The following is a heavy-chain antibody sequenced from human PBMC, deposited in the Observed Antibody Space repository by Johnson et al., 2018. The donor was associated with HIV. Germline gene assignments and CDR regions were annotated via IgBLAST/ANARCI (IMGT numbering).Heavy chain of an antibody. CDR2: IRSKAYGGTT. D-gene: IGHD1-26*01. CDR3: TREGAYGGSYFVSAFDI. Sequence: VQLVESGGGLVQPGRSLRLSCTTSGFTFGEYAMSWFRQAPGKGLEWVSFIRSKAYGGTTEYAASVKGRFTISRDDSKSIASLQMNSLKTEDTAVYYCTREGAYGGSYFVSAFDIWGQGTMVTVSS. J-gene: IGHJ3*02. V-gene: IGHV3-49*03. CDR1: GFTFGEYA.